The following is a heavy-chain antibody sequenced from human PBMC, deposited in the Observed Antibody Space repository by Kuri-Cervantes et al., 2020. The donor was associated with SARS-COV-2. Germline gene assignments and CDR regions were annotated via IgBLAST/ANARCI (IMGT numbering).Heavy chain of an antibody. CDR3: AKVINSGSWFDP. V-gene: IGHV3-23*01. Sequence: GGSLRLSCAASGFTFSSNAMSWVRQAPGKGLEWVSAISGSGGSTNYPDSVKGRFTISRDNSKNTLYLQMNSLTAEDTAVYYCAKVINSGSWFDPWGQGTLVTVSS. CDR2: ISGSGGST. CDR1: GFTFSSNA. J-gene: IGHJ5*02. D-gene: IGHD6-19*01.